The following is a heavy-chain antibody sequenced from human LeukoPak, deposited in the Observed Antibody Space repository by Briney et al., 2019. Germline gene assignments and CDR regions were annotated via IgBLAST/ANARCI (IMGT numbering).Heavy chain of an antibody. CDR1: GFTFSSYA. CDR3: ASGGIGGRYYFDY. CDR2: ISGSGGST. Sequence: GGSLRLSCAVSGFTFSSYAMSWVRQAPGKGLEWVSVISGSGGSTYYADSVKGRFTISRDNSKNTLYLQMNSLGAEDTAVYYCASGGIGGRYYFDYWGQGTLVTVSS. V-gene: IGHV3-23*01. J-gene: IGHJ4*02. D-gene: IGHD1-26*01.